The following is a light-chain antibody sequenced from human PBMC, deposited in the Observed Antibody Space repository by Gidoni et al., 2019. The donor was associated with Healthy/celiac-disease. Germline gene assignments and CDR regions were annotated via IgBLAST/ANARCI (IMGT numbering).Light chain of an antibody. J-gene: IGKJ1*01. CDR1: QSISSYY. Sequence: DIQMTQSPSSLSASVGDRVTITCRASQSISSYYLNWYQQKPGKAPKLLIYAASSLQSGVPSRFSGSGSGTDFTLTISSLQPEDFATYYCQQSYSTPWTFGQGTKVEIK. CDR2: AAS. V-gene: IGKV1-39*01. CDR3: QQSYSTPWT.